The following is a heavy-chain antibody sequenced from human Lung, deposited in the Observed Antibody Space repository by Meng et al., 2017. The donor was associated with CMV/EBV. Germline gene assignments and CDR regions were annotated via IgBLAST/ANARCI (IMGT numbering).Heavy chain of an antibody. J-gene: IGHJ4*02. Sequence: TFSSYAISWVRQAPGQGLEWMGGIIPIFGTANYAQKFQGRVTITTDESTSTAFMELGSLRSEDTAVYYCARVRSRDYGDFYAHFDYWGQGTLVTVSS. CDR1: TFSSYA. V-gene: IGHV1-69*05. CDR3: ARVRSRDYGDFYAHFDY. CDR2: IIPIFGTA. D-gene: IGHD4-17*01.